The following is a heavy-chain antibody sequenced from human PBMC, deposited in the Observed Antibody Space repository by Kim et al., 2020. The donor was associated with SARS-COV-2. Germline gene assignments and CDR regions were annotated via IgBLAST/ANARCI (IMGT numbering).Heavy chain of an antibody. D-gene: IGHD1-1*01. CDR1: GFTFRDYA. J-gene: IGHJ3*02. V-gene: IGHV3-23*01. Sequence: GGSLRLSCAASGFTFRDYAMSWVRQAPGKGLEWVSTISGGGGSTYYADSVKGRFTISRDNSKNTLYLQMNSLRVEDTAVYYCAKSRMTTFGAFDIWGQGTMVTVSS. CDR2: ISGGGGST. CDR3: AKSRMTTFGAFDI.